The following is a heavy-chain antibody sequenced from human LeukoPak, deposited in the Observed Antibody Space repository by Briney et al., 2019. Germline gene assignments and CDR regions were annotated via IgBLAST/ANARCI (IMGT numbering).Heavy chain of an antibody. D-gene: IGHD2-15*01. CDR2: INPNSGGT. CDR1: GYTFTGYY. J-gene: IGHJ5*02. V-gene: IGHV1-2*02. Sequence: ASVKVSCKASGYTFTGYYMHWVRQAPGQGLEWMGWINPNSGGTNYAQKFQGRVTMTRDTSISTAYMELSSLRSEDTAVYYCARVLHATCGGSCYNSSDHWGQGTLVTVSS. CDR3: ARVLHATCGGSCYNSSDH.